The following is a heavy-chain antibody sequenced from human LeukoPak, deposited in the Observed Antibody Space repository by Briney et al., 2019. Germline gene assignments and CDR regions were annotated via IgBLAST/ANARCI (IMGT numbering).Heavy chain of an antibody. V-gene: IGHV1-69*06. Sequence: GASVKVSCKASGGTFSSYAISWVRQAPGQGLEWMGGIIPIFGTANYAQKFQGRVTITADKSTSTAYMELSSLRSEDTAVYYCARVGNCSGGSCYSGTYYFDYWGQGTLVTVSS. D-gene: IGHD2-15*01. CDR1: GGTFSSYA. CDR2: IIPIFGTA. CDR3: ARVGNCSGGSCYSGTYYFDY. J-gene: IGHJ4*02.